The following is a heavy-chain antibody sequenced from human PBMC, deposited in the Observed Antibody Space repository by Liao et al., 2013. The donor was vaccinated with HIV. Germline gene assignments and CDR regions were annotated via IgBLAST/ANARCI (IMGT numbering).Heavy chain of an antibody. CDR1: GGSISSGSYY. Sequence: QVQLQESGPGLVKPSQTLSLTCTVSGGSISSGSYYWSWIRQPAGKGLEWIGRIYTSGSTNYNPSLKSRVTISVDTSKNQFSLKLSSVTAADTAVYYCARQTALWFGELLPPHPPDYWGQGTLVTVSS. CDR2: IYTSGST. CDR3: ARQTALWFGELLPPHPPDY. J-gene: IGHJ4*02. V-gene: IGHV4-61*02. D-gene: IGHD3-10*01.